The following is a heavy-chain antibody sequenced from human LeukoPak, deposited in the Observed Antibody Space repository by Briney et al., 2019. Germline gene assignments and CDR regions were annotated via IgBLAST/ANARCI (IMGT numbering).Heavy chain of an antibody. CDR1: GYTFTGYY. V-gene: IGHV1-2*02. CDR3: AKGPVSAIVGATTLDY. J-gene: IGHJ4*02. D-gene: IGHD1-26*01. Sequence: ASVKVSCKASGYTFTGYYIHWVRQAPGQRLEWMGWINPKSGGANYAQKFQGRVTMTRDTSISTAYMELSRLRSVDTAVYYCAKGPVSAIVGATTLDYWGQGTLVTVSS. CDR2: INPKSGGA.